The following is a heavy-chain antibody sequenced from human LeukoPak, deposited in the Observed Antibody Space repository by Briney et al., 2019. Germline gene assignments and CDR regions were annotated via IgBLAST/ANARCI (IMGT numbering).Heavy chain of an antibody. V-gene: IGHV5-51*01. Sequence: GESLKISCKGSGYSFTSYWIGWVRQMPGKGLEWMGIIYPGDSDTRYSPSFQGQVTISADKSISTAYLQWSSLKASDTAMYYCARLGEITMVRGVIIGGNWFDPWGQGTLVTVSS. CDR3: ARLGEITMVRGVIIGGNWFDP. J-gene: IGHJ5*02. CDR1: GYSFTSYW. CDR2: IYPGDSDT. D-gene: IGHD3-10*01.